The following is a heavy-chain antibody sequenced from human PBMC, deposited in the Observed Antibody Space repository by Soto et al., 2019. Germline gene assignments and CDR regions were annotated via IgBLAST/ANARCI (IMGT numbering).Heavy chain of an antibody. CDR2: IIPVYDTA. CDR1: GGTFSNFA. Sequence: QVQLVQSGAEVKKPGSSVKVSCKASGGTFSNFAISWVRQAPGQGLEWMGAIIPVYDTAKYAQKFQDRLTITADASTSTAYMALRRMRSEDTAVYYGARDDNSAFFIGYYGLDVWGQGPTVPVSS. V-gene: IGHV1-69*01. CDR3: ARDDNSAFFIGYYGLDV. D-gene: IGHD6-19*01. J-gene: IGHJ6*02.